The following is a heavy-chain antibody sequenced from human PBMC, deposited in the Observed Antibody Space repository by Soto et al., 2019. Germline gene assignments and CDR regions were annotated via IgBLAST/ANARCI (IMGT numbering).Heavy chain of an antibody. D-gene: IGHD3-3*01. J-gene: IGHJ4*02. V-gene: IGHV3-23*01. Sequence: GGSLRLSCAASGFTFSSYAMSWARQAPGKGLEWVSAISGSGGSTYYADSVKGRFTISRDNSKNTLYLQMNSLRAEDTAVYYCAKGQLEWLLYSIFDYWGQGNLVTVSS. CDR3: AKGQLEWLLYSIFDY. CDR2: ISGSGGST. CDR1: GFTFSSYA.